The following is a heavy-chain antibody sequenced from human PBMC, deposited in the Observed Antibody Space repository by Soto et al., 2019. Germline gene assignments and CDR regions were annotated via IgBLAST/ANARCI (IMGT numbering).Heavy chain of an antibody. CDR3: ARHEAAHKDYYYYGMDV. J-gene: IGHJ6*02. D-gene: IGHD6-6*01. CDR1: GYNFTNYW. V-gene: IGHV5-51*01. CDR2: IYPGDSDT. Sequence: GESLKISCKGSGYNFTNYWIGRMRKMPRKDQEWMGIIYPGDSDTRYSPSFQGQVTISADKSISTAYLQWSSLKASDTAMYYCARHEAAHKDYYYYGMDVWGQGTTVTVSS.